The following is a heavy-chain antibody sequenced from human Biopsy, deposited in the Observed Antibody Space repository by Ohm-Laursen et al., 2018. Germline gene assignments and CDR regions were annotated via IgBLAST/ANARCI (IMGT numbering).Heavy chain of an antibody. J-gene: IGHJ4*02. CDR2: IWYDGTDK. V-gene: IGHV3-33*01. CDR3: VRGYSSSWSGYLDH. D-gene: IGHD3-3*01. CDR1: GFTFSGYG. Sequence: SLRLSCAASGFTFSGYGMHWVRQAPGKGLEWVAVIWYDGTDKFYADSVKGRFTISRDNAKNSLFLQMNSLTTEDTALYYCVRGYSSSWSGYLDHWGQGTLVTVSS.